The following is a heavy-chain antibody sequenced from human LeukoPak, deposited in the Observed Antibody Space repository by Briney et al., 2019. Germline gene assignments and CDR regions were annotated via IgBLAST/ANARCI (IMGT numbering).Heavy chain of an antibody. CDR3: ARDGHRMYYYESSVYRFDY. CDR1: GFTFSSYS. J-gene: IGHJ4*02. CDR2: ISSPSSTI. V-gene: IGHV3-48*01. Sequence: GGSLRLSCAASGFTFSSYSMNWVRQAPGKGLEWVSYISSPSSTIYYADSVKGRFTISRDNAKSSLYLQMNSLRAEDTAVYYCARDGHRMYYYESSVYRFDYWGQGTLVTVSS. D-gene: IGHD3-22*01.